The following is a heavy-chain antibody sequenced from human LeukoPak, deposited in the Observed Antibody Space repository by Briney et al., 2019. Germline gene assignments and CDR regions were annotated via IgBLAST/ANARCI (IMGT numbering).Heavy chain of an antibody. CDR3: AREAPVAAGSDAFDI. D-gene: IGHD6-19*01. J-gene: IGHJ3*02. CDR2: ISPYNSNT. CDR1: GYTFTTYG. Sequence: ASVKVSCKSSGYTFTTYGISWMRQAPGQSLEWMGWISPYNSNTKYAQKLQGRVTMTTDTSTNTAYMEVRSLRSDDTAVYYCAREAPVAAGSDAFDIWGQGTMVTVSS. V-gene: IGHV1-18*01.